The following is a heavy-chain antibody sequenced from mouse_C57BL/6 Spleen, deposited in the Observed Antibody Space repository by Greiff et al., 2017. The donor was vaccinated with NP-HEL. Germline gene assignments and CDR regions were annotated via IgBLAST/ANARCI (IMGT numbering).Heavy chain of an antibody. CDR2: IYPGSGST. CDR3: ARAVVAYYYAMDY. CDR1: GYTFTSYW. V-gene: IGHV1-55*01. J-gene: IGHJ4*01. Sequence: QVQLQQPGAELVKPGASVKMSCKASGYTFTSYWITWVKQRPGQGLEWIGDIYPGSGSTNYNEKFKSKATLTVDTSSSTDYMQLSSLTSEDSAVYYCARAVVAYYYAMDYWGQGTSVTVSS. D-gene: IGHD1-1*01.